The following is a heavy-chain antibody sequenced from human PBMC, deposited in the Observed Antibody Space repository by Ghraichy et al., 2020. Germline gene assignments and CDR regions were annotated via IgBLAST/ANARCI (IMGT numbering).Heavy chain of an antibody. V-gene: IGHV3-73*01. J-gene: IGHJ4*02. D-gene: IGHD6-25*01. CDR1: GFTFSGSA. CDR3: TRHVWGSSGVHD. CDR2: IRNKVNNYAT. Sequence: ETLSLTCAASGFTFSGSAMHWVRQASGKGLEWFGRIRNKVNNYATAYAASVQGRFTISRDDSKNTAYLQMNSLKTEDTAVYYCTRHVWGSSGVHDWGQGTLVTVSS.